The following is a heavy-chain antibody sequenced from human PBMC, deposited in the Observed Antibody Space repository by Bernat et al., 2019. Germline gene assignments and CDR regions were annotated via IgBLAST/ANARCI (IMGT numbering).Heavy chain of an antibody. D-gene: IGHD6-13*01. CDR1: GFTFSSYW. J-gene: IGHJ4*02. CDR2: INGDGSST. CDR3: ANHGGSNWYYFDY. V-gene: IGHV3-74*01. Sequence: EVQLVESGGGLVQPGGSLRLSCAASGFTFSSYWMHCVRQAPGKGLVWVSRINGDGSSTSYADSVKGRFTVSRDNAKNTLYLQMNSLRADDTAVYYCANHGGSNWYYFDYWGQGTLVTVSS.